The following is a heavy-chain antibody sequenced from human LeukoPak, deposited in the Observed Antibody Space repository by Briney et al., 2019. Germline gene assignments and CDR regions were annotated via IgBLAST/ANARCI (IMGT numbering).Heavy chain of an antibody. CDR3: ARVSGGTYPDY. V-gene: IGHV4-59*01. D-gene: IGHD1-26*01. Sequence: PSETLSLTCTVPGVSISSYYWSWIRQPPGKGLEWIGYIYYSGSTNYNPSLKSRVTISVDTSKNQFSLKLSSVTAADTAVYYCARVSGGTYPDYWGQGTLVTVSP. J-gene: IGHJ4*02. CDR1: GVSISSYY. CDR2: IYYSGST.